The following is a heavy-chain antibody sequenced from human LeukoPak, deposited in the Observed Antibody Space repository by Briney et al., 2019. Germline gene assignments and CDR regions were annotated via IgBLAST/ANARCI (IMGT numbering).Heavy chain of an antibody. CDR3: ARHTYSDYIVFNY. CDR1: GGSISSYY. Sequence: SETLSHTCTVSGGSISSYYWSWIRQPPGKGLEWIGYINYSGSTNYNPSLKSRVTISTDTSKNQFSLKLSSVTAADTAVYYCARHTYSDYIVFNYWGQGTLVTVSS. CDR2: INYSGST. D-gene: IGHD4-11*01. V-gene: IGHV4-59*08. J-gene: IGHJ4*02.